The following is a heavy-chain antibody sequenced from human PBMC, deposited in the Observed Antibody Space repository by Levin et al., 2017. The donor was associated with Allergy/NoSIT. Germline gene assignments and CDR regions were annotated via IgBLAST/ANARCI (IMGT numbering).Heavy chain of an antibody. V-gene: IGHV4-4*02. CDR3: ATVEGLFCSGVSCSYYFHD. J-gene: IGHJ4*02. CDR2: IYRSGDT. D-gene: IGHD3-9*01. Sequence: SETLSLTCAVSGGSISTDNWWCWIRQPPGEVLGWIGDIYRSGDTNHNPSLRSRVTMSVDKSKNHFSLKLSSVTAADTAVYYCATVEGLFCSGVSCSYYFHDWGQGALVTVSS. CDR1: GGSISTDNW.